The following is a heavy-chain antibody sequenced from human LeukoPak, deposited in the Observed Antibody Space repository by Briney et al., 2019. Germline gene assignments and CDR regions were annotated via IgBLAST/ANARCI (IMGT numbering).Heavy chain of an antibody. J-gene: IGHJ3*02. CDR1: GFTVSNNY. CDR3: ARGLYSSGYYYDAFDI. Sequence: GGPLRLSCAASGFTVSNNYMSWVRQAPGKGLEWVSLIYSGGSTHYTDSVKGRFNISRDNSKNTLYLQMNSLRAEDTAVYYCARGLYSSGYYYDAFDIWGQGTMVTVSS. D-gene: IGHD3-22*01. CDR2: IYSGGST. V-gene: IGHV3-66*01.